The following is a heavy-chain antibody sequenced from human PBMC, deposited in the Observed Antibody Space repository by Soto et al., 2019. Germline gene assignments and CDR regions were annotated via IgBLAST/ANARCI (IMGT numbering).Heavy chain of an antibody. CDR1: GGSISSAAYC. CDR3: ARGPSGDKVDY. CDR2: IYDGGTT. Sequence: QVQLQESGPRLVSPSQTLSLTCTVSGGSISSAAYCWSWIRQSPDKGLEWIGHIYDGGTTYSSPSLKGRVTISADTSETQFSLKLNSVSAADTAVYSCARGPSGDKVDYWGQGIQVTVSS. V-gene: IGHV4-30-4*01. J-gene: IGHJ4*02. D-gene: IGHD7-27*01.